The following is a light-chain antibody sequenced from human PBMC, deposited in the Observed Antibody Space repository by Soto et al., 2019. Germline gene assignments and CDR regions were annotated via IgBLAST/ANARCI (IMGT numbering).Light chain of an antibody. J-gene: IGKJ4*01. CDR1: QFISTY. CDR3: QQSHSAPLT. CDR2: AAS. V-gene: IGKV1-39*01. Sequence: DIQMTQSPSSLSASVGDSVTITCRASQFISTYLNWYQQKLGKAPKLLIYAASSLQRGVPSRFSGRGSGTDFTLTISSLQPEDCATDYCQQSHSAPLTFGGGTKVEIK.